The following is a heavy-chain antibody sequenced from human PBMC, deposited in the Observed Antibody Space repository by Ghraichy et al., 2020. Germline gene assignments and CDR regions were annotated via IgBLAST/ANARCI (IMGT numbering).Heavy chain of an antibody. D-gene: IGHD3-22*01. CDR2: ISSSGSTI. CDR3: ARDSSTLYYYDSSGYFDAFDF. Sequence: GGSLRLSCAASGFTFSSYEMNWVRQAPGKGLEWVSYISSSGSTIYYADIVKGRFTISRDNAKNSLYLQMNSLRAEDTAVYYCARDSSTLYYYDSSGYFDAFDFWGQGTMVTVSS. V-gene: IGHV3-48*03. CDR1: GFTFSSYE. J-gene: IGHJ3*01.